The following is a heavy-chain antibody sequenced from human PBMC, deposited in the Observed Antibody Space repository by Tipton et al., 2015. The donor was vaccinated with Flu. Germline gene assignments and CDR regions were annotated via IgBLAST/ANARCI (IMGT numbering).Heavy chain of an antibody. D-gene: IGHD4-17*01. CDR2: TSYSGST. CDR1: GGSISTGGYY. CDR3: ARRGYGDYAPIDY. J-gene: IGHJ4*02. V-gene: IGHV4-31*03. Sequence: TLSLTCTVSGGSISTGGYYWIWIRQHPGKGLEWIAYTSYSGSTFYNPPPLKSRVTTSLDTSKNQFPLKVSSVTAADTAVYYGARRGYGDYAPIDYWGQGTLVTVSS.